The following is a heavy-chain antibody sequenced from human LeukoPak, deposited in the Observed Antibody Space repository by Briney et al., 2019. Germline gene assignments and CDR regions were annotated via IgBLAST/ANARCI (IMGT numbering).Heavy chain of an antibody. J-gene: IGHJ4*02. Sequence: ASVKVSCKASGHIFTSYYMYWVRQAPGQGLEWMGIINPSGGSIRYAQKFQGRVTMTRDTSTSTVYMELSSLRSEDTAVYYCARVRRTTGTYHYWGQGTLVTVSS. V-gene: IGHV1-46*01. CDR1: GHIFTSYY. D-gene: IGHD1-1*01. CDR2: INPSGGSI. CDR3: ARVRRTTGTYHY.